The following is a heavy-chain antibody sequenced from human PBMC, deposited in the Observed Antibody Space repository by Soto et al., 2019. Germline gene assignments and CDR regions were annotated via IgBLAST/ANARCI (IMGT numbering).Heavy chain of an antibody. V-gene: IGHV6-1*01. Sequence: PSQTLSLTCVGSGDTVSSNSVAWNWVRQSPSRGLEWLGRTYYRSRWYSDYAVSVRSRIDINADTSKSQVSLQLNSVTPEDTAVYYCARSEEDSDYYYYGMDVWGQGTMVTVSS. CDR2: TYYRSRWYS. CDR3: ARSEEDSDYYYYGMDV. CDR1: GDTVSSNSVA. D-gene: IGHD2-15*01. J-gene: IGHJ6*02.